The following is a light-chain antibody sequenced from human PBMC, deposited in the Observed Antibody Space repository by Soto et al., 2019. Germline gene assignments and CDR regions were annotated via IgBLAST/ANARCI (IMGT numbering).Light chain of an antibody. V-gene: IGKV1-5*01. Sequence: DIQMTQSPSILSASVGDRVTITCRASQSISSWLAWYQQKPGKAPNLLIYDASSLESGAPSRFSGSGSGTQFTLTITSLQPDDFATYYCQQYDAYSLTFGQGTKVDI. J-gene: IGKJ1*01. CDR1: QSISSW. CDR3: QQYDAYSLT. CDR2: DAS.